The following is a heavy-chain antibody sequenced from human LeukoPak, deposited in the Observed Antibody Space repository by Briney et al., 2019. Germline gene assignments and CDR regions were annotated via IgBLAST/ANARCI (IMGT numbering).Heavy chain of an antibody. V-gene: IGHV4-59*02. CDR1: GASVNSYY. CDR2: IFYSGST. Sequence: SETLSLTCTVSGASVNSYYWSWIRQPPGKGLEWIGYIFYSGSTNYNPSLKSRVTISVDTSKNQFSLKLSSLTAADTAIYYCARGIESYGDYGYWGQGILVTVSS. CDR3: ARGIESYGDYGY. D-gene: IGHD4-17*01. J-gene: IGHJ4*02.